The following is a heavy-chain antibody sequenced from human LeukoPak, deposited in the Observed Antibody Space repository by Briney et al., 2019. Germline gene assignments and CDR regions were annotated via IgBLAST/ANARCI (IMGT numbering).Heavy chain of an antibody. CDR3: ARGGRSGYYYYYYMDV. J-gene: IGHJ6*03. V-gene: IGHV4-34*01. Sequence: SETLSLTCTVSGGSISSYYWSWIRQPPGKGLEWIGEINHSGSTDYNPSLKSRVTISVDTSKNQFSLKLSSVTAADTAVYYCARGGRSGYYYYYYMDVWGKGTTVTISS. CDR2: INHSGST. D-gene: IGHD3-3*01. CDR1: GGSISSYY.